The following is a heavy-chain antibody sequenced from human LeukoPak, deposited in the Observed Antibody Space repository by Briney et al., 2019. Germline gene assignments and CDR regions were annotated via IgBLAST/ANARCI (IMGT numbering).Heavy chain of an antibody. V-gene: IGHV4-39*01. J-gene: IGHJ5*02. CDR1: GGSISSSSYY. CDR2: IYYSGST. D-gene: IGHD2-2*01. Sequence: SETLSLTCTVSGGSISSSSYYWGWIRQPPGKGLEWIGSIYYSGSTYYNPSLKSRVTISVDTSKNQFSLKLSSVTAADTAVYYCARHTNSANWFDPWGQGTLVTVSS. CDR3: ARHTNSANWFDP.